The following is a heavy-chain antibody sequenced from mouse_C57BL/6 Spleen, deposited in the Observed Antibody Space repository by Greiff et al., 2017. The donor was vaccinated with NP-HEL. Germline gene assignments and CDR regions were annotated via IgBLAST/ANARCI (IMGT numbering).Heavy chain of an antibody. CDR3: ARSDGYPYYFDD. V-gene: IGHV1-81*01. CDR1: GYTFTSYG. D-gene: IGHD2-3*01. Sequence: QVQLQQSGAELARPGASVKLSCKASGYTFTSYGISWVKQSTGQGLEWIGEIYPRSGNTYYNEKFKGKATLTADKSSSTAYMELRSLTSEDSAVYFCARSDGYPYYFDDWGQGTTLTVSS. J-gene: IGHJ2*01. CDR2: IYPRSGNT.